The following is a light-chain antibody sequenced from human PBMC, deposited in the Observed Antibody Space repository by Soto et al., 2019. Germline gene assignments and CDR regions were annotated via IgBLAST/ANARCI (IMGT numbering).Light chain of an antibody. CDR2: SNT. CDR1: RSNIGAGYA. CDR3: QSHDSGLGGV. J-gene: IGLJ3*02. Sequence: QSVLTQPPSVSGAPGQRVIISCTGGRSNIGAGYAVNWYQQLPGTAPKLLIYSNTDRPSGVPDRFSASKSGTSASLAITGLQAEDEGDYSCQSHDSGLGGVFGGGTKVTV. V-gene: IGLV1-40*01.